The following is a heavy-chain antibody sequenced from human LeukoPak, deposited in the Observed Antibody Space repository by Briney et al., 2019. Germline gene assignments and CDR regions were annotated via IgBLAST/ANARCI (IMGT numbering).Heavy chain of an antibody. CDR2: FDPEDGET. CDR1: GYTFTSYG. J-gene: IGHJ5*02. V-gene: IGHV1-24*01. D-gene: IGHD6-13*01. Sequence: ASVKVSCKASGYTFTSYGISWVRQAPGQGLEWMGGFDPEDGETIYAQKFQGRVTMTEDTSTDTAYMELSSLRSEDTAVYYCAREREQQLVSWGQRTLVTVSS. CDR3: AREREQQLVS.